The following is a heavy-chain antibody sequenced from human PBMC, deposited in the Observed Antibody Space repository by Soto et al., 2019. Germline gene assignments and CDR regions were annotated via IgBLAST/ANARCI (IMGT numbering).Heavy chain of an antibody. CDR3: ARLPVVAATRGLYWFDP. Sequence: SVKVSCKASGGTFSSYAISWVRQAPGQGLEWMGGIIPIFGTANYAQKFQGRVTITADESTSTAYMELSSLRSEDTAVYYCARLPVVAATRGLYWFDPWGQGTLVTVSS. J-gene: IGHJ5*02. CDR2: IIPIFGTA. V-gene: IGHV1-69*13. CDR1: GGTFSSYA. D-gene: IGHD2-15*01.